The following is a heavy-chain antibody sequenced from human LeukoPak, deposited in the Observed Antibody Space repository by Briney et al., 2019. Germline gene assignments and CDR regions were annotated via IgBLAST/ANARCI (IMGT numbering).Heavy chain of an antibody. Sequence: HPGGSLRLSCVASGISFKNYAMHWVRQAPGKGLEWVAMISYDGSDRKYVDSVKGRSTISRDNSRNTLYLQMNSLRAEDTAVYYCAKDQGYSGYDPGDYWGQGTLVTVSS. CDR2: ISYDGSDR. CDR1: GISFKNYA. CDR3: AKDQGYSGYDPGDY. V-gene: IGHV3-30*18. D-gene: IGHD5-12*01. J-gene: IGHJ4*02.